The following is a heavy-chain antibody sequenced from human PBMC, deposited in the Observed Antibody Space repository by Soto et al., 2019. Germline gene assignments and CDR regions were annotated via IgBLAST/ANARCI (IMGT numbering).Heavy chain of an antibody. Sequence: QVQLQESGPGLVKPSQTLSLTCTVSGGSISSGGYYWSWIRQHPGKGMEWIGYIYYSGSTYYNPSLKSRVTISGDTSKNQFSLKLSSVTASDTAVYYCAASCVGCGGFNYYGMDVWGQGTTVTVSS. D-gene: IGHD2-21*01. CDR2: IYYSGST. CDR3: AASCVGCGGFNYYGMDV. V-gene: IGHV4-31*03. CDR1: GGSISSGGYY. J-gene: IGHJ6*02.